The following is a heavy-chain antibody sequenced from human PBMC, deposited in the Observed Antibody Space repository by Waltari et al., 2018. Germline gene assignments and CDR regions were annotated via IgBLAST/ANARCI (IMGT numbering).Heavy chain of an antibody. J-gene: IGHJ3*02. CDR1: GYSISSGYY. CDR2: IYHSGST. D-gene: IGHD3-22*01. Sequence: LVKPSETLSLTCAVSGYSISSGYYWGWTRPPPGKGLEWLGSIYHSGSTYYNPSLKSRGTSSVDTSKNQFCRKLSSVAAADTAVYYCARDVSYYYDSSGYYALQTGAFDIWGQGTMVTVSS. CDR3: ARDVSYYYDSSGYYALQTGAFDI. V-gene: IGHV4-38-2*02.